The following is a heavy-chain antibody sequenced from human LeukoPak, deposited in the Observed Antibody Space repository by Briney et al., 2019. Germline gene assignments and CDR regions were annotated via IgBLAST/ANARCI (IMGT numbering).Heavy chain of an antibody. CDR2: INHSGST. J-gene: IGHJ4*02. V-gene: IGHV4-34*01. CDR1: GRSFRGYY. Sequence: PSETLSLTCAVYGRSFRGYYWSWIRQPPGKGLEWIGEINHSGSTKYNPSLKSRVTISVDTSKNQFSLNLSSLTAADTAVYYCARSPVGDSETEGDYWGQGTLATVSS. CDR3: ARSPVGDSETEGDY. D-gene: IGHD3-3*01.